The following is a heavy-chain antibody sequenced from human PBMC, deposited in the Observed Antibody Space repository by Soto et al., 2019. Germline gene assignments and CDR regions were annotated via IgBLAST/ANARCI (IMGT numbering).Heavy chain of an antibody. V-gene: IGHV3-23*01. CDR1: GFICSSYD. CDR3: AKATATGGGAFDI. D-gene: IGHD2-8*02. J-gene: IGHJ3*02. CDR2: ILVDGRT. Sequence: GGSLRLSCAASGFICSSYDMSWVRQAPGKGLEWVPTILVDGRTFYIDSVRGRFTISRDNSKNTVYLQMNSLTAGDMALYYCAKATATGGGAFDICGQGTMVTVSS.